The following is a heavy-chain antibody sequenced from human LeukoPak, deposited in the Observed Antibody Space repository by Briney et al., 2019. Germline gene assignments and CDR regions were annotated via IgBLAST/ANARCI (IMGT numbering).Heavy chain of an antibody. CDR1: GFTFSSYA. CDR2: ISGSGGST. CDR3: AKDRIVGALSFDY. J-gene: IGHJ4*02. V-gene: IGHV3-23*01. D-gene: IGHD1-26*01. Sequence: PGGSLRLSCAASGFTFSSYAMSWVRQAPGKGLEWVSAISGSGGSTYYADSVKGRFTISRDNSKNTLYPQMNSLRAGDTAVYYCAKDRIVGALSFDYWGQGTLVTVSS.